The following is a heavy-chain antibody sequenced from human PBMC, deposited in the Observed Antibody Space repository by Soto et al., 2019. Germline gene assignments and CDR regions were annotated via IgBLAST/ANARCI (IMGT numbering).Heavy chain of an antibody. CDR3: ARSYDFWSGYYFDY. CDR2: LSGNSDIV. CDR1: GFFFDNYA. Sequence: GGSLRLSCVTSGFFFDNYAMHWVRQAQGKGPEWVSGLSGNSDIVAYADSVKGRFTISRDNAKKSLFLQMNNLRPEDTAVYYCARSYDFWSGYYFDYWGQGTLVTVSS. J-gene: IGHJ4*02. V-gene: IGHV3-9*01. D-gene: IGHD3-3*01.